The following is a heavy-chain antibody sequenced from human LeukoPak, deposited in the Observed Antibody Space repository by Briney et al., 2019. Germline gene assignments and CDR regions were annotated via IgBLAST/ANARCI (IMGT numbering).Heavy chain of an antibody. J-gene: IGHJ4*02. CDR2: ISGRGDST. CDR3: LACYRSIPCY. D-gene: IGHD2-2*01. V-gene: IGHV3-23*01. CDR1: GFTFSSYG. Sequence: GGSLRLSCAASGFTFSSYGMHWVRQAPGKGLEWVSAISGRGDSTWYADSVKGRFTISRDNSKNTLYLQMSSLRADDTAVYYCLACYRSIPCYWGQGTLVTVSS.